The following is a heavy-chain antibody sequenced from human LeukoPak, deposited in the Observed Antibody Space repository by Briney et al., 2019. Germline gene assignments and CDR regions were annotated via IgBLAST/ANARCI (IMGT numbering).Heavy chain of an antibody. CDR2: IIPIFGTA. J-gene: IGHJ5*02. CDR3: ARENGYYDSSGYYRNWFDP. V-gene: IGHV1-69*13. CDR1: GGTFSSYA. D-gene: IGHD3-22*01. Sequence: GASVKVSCKASGGTFSSYAISWVRQAPGQGLEWMGGIIPIFGTANYAQKFQGRVTITADESTSTAYMELSSLRSEDTAVYYCARENGYYDSSGYYRNWFDPWGQGTLVTVSS.